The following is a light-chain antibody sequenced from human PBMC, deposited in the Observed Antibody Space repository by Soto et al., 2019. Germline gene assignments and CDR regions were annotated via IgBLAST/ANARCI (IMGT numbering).Light chain of an antibody. CDR3: QQYDDLPLT. J-gene: IGKJ4*01. CDR2: DAS. Sequence: DIQMTQSPSSLSASVGDRVSITCQASQDIKNYLSWYQQKPGKAPKLLIYDASNLETGVPSRFIGSGSGTYFTFTISRLQPEDIARYFCQQYDDLPLTFGGGTKVEIQ. CDR1: QDIKNY. V-gene: IGKV1-33*01.